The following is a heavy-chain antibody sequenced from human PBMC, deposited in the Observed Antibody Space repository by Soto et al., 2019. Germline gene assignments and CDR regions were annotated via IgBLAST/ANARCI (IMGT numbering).Heavy chain of an antibody. D-gene: IGHD3-22*01. V-gene: IGHV5-10-1*01. Sequence: PGESLKISCKCSGYSFTSYWISWVRQMPGKGLEWMGRIDPSDSYTNYSPSFQGHVTISADKSISTAYLQWSSLKASDTAMYYCARRGDSSGYYSSWYYYGMDVWGQGTTVTVSS. CDR2: IDPSDSYT. CDR3: ARRGDSSGYYSSWYYYGMDV. J-gene: IGHJ6*02. CDR1: GYSFTSYW.